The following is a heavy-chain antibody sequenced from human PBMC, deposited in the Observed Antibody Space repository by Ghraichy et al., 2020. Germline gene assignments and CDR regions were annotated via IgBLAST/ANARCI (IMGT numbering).Heavy chain of an antibody. Sequence: LSLTCAASGFTFSSYIINWVRQAPGKGLEWVSSISSSRSYIYYADSVKGRFTISRDNAKNSLYLQMNSLRAEDTAVYYCARSACSGGSCYSGWFDPWGQGTLVTVSS. CDR3: ARSACSGGSCYSGWFDP. V-gene: IGHV3-21*01. D-gene: IGHD2-15*01. CDR1: GFTFSSYI. J-gene: IGHJ5*02. CDR2: ISSSRSYI.